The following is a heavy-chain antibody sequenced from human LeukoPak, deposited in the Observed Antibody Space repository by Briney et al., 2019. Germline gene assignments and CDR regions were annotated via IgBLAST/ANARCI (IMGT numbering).Heavy chain of an antibody. CDR1: GYRFTSFW. CDR2: IYPGDYDT. V-gene: IGHV5-51*03. D-gene: IGHD2-15*01. J-gene: IGHJ4*02. CDR3: ATLHCSGSSDQGYFDY. Sequence: GESVKISCKVSGYRFTSFWIGLVREMPGKGLEWMGMIYPGDYDTRYRQSFQREVSISADKSISTAYLQWSSLKASDTDMYDCATLHCSGSSDQGYFDYWGQGTLVSVSS.